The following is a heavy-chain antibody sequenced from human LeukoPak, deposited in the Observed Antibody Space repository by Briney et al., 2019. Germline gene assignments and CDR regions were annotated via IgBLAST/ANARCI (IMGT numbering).Heavy chain of an antibody. Sequence: PGGSLRLSCVASGFTFSSYNMNWVRQAPGKGLEWVSSISGSGGSTYYAESVKGRFTISRDNSKNTLYLQMNSLRAEDTAVYYCAKDRYGVYCGGDCYSGIDYWGQGTLVTVSS. CDR2: ISGSGGST. CDR1: GFTFSSYN. D-gene: IGHD2-21*02. V-gene: IGHV3-23*01. J-gene: IGHJ4*02. CDR3: AKDRYGVYCGGDCYSGIDY.